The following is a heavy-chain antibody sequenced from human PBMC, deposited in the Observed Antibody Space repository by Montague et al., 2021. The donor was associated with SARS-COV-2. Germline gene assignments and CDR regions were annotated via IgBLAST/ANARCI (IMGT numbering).Heavy chain of an antibody. D-gene: IGHD2-15*01. CDR1: GGSTSNYY. CDR3: ARAQNICFIANCVNYFDL. Sequence: SETLSLTCSVSGGSTSNYYWTWIRQSPGKELQWIGYIFYTGSKKFNPSLKIRVSMSLDASKNHFSLRLSAVTAADTARYYCARAQNICFIANCVNYFDLWGQGALVTVSS. V-gene: IGHV4-59*01. CDR2: IFYTGSK. J-gene: IGHJ4*02.